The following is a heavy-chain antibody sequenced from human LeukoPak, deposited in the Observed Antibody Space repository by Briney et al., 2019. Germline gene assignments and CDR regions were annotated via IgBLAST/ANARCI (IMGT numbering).Heavy chain of an antibody. Sequence: SETLSLTCTVSGDSVSSYYWNWIRQPPGKGLEWIGYIYYSGSTNYNPSLKSRVTISVDTSKNQFSLKLSSVTAADTAVYYCARVGEWFDPWGQGTLVTVSS. CDR1: GDSVSSYY. V-gene: IGHV4-59*08. CDR2: IYYSGST. CDR3: ARVGEWFDP. J-gene: IGHJ5*02. D-gene: IGHD3-10*01.